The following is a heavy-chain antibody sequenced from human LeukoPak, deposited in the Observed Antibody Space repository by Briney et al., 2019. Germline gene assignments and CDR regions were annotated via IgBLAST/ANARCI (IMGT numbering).Heavy chain of an antibody. D-gene: IGHD3-9*01. V-gene: IGHV1-69*13. Sequence: ASVKVSCKASGGTFSSYAISWVRQAPGQGLEWMGGIIPIFGTANYAQKFQGRVTITADESTSTAYMELSSLRSEDTAVYYCAGSYYDILTGYYRHWGQGTLVTVSS. J-gene: IGHJ4*02. CDR3: AGSYYDILTGYYRH. CDR2: IIPIFGTA. CDR1: GGTFSSYA.